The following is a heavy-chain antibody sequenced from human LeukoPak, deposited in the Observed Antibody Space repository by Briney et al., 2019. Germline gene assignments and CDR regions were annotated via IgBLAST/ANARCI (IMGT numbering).Heavy chain of an antibody. D-gene: IGHD6-13*01. CDR1: GYTFTGYY. CDR2: INPNSGGT. Sequence: GASVKVSCKTSGYTFTGYYMHWVRQAPGQGLEWMGWINPNSGGTNYAQKFQGRVTMTRDTSISTAYMELSRLRSDDTAVYYCARGAGYSSSWYYFDYWGQGTLVTVSS. V-gene: IGHV1-2*02. J-gene: IGHJ4*02. CDR3: ARGAGYSSSWYYFDY.